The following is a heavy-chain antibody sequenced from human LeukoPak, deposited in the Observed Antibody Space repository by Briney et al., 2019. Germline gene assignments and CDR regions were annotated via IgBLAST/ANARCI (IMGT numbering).Heavy chain of an antibody. CDR3: AKGEGAPSYWYFDL. V-gene: IGHV3-23*01. CDR1: GFTFSSYA. CDR2: IGGSGSST. Sequence: PGGSLRLSCAASGFTFSSYAMSWVRQTPGKGLEWVSAIGGSGSSTYYADSVKGRFTISRDNSKNTLYLQMNSLRAEDTAVYYCAKGEGAPSYWYFDLWGRGTLVTVSS. J-gene: IGHJ2*01.